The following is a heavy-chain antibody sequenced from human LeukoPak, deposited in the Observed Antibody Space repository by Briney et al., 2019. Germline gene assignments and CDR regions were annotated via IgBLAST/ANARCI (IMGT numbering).Heavy chain of an antibody. V-gene: IGHV4-39*07. D-gene: IGHD3-16*02. Sequence: SETLSLTCTVSSGSISTSNYYWGWVRQPPGKALEWIGNIFYSGSTYYSPSLKSRVTISLDTSKNQFSLKLSSATAADTAVYYCARVHYSYRYYYYYMDVWGKGTTVTVSS. CDR1: SGSISTSNYY. J-gene: IGHJ6*03. CDR2: IFYSGST. CDR3: ARVHYSYRYYYYYMDV.